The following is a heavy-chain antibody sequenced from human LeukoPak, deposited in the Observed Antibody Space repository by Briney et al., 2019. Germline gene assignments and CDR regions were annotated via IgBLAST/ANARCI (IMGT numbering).Heavy chain of an antibody. V-gene: IGHV1-2*02. J-gene: IGHJ5*01. CDR3: ARDYDS. Sequence: ASVKVSCKGSGYIFTNYNLHWVRQAPGQGLEYMVWINAHTGETKYAQKFQGRVTMTRDTSISIAYMEVNRLTSDDTAVFYCARDYDSWGQGTLVTVSS. CDR1: GYIFTNYN. CDR2: INAHTGET.